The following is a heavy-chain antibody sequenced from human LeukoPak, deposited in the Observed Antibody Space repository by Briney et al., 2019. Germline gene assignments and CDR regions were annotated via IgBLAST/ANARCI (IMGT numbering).Heavy chain of an antibody. CDR3: ASYPCSSTSCYSYGSPDAFDI. J-gene: IGHJ3*02. D-gene: IGHD2-2*01. Sequence: GASVKLSCKASGGTFSSYAISWVRQAPGQGLEWMGRIIPILGIANYAQKFQGRVTITADKSTSTAYMELSSLRAEDTAGYYCASYPCSSTSCYSYGSPDAFDIWGQGTMVTVSS. V-gene: IGHV1-69*04. CDR1: GGTFSSYA. CDR2: IIPILGIA.